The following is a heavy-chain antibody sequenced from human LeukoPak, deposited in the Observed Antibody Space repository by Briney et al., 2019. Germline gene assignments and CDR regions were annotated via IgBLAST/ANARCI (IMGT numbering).Heavy chain of an antibody. CDR1: GFTFSSYE. Sequence: GGSLRLSCAASGFTFSSYEMNWVRQAPGKGLEWVSYISSSSSYIYYADSVKGRFTISRDNAKNSLYLQMNSLRAEDTAVYYCARHSSSGYWGQGTLVTVSS. J-gene: IGHJ4*02. D-gene: IGHD6-6*01. CDR2: ISSSSSYI. V-gene: IGHV3-21*05. CDR3: ARHSSSGY.